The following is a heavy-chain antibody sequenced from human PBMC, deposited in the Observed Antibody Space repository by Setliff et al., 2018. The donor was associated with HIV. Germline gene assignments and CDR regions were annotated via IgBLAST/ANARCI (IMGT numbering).Heavy chain of an antibody. Sequence: PSETLSLTCAVYGGSLSSSYWTWIRQAPGKGLEWIGEINHSGTANYHPSLKSRVTISVDMSKNQFSLRLSSVTAADTAVYYCARHSFPFGGKGVDYWGQGTLVTVSS. D-gene: IGHD2-15*01. J-gene: IGHJ4*02. CDR2: INHSGTA. CDR1: GGSLSSSY. CDR3: ARHSFPFGGKGVDY. V-gene: IGHV4-34*01.